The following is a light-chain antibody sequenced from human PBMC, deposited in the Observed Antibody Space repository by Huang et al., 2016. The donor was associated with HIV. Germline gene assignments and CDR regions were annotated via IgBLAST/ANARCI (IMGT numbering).Light chain of an antibody. J-gene: IGKJ1*01. CDR2: WSS. V-gene: IGKV4-1*01. CDR1: QSGFSTSTNKDY. Sequence: DIVMAQSPGSLAVSLGEGATLTCRSSQSGFSTSTNKDYLAWFQQKPGQPPKLLLFWSSTREVGVPDRFSGSGSGTHFTLTIANLEADDAALYYCQQYYASPQTFGQGTRV. CDR3: QQYYASPQT.